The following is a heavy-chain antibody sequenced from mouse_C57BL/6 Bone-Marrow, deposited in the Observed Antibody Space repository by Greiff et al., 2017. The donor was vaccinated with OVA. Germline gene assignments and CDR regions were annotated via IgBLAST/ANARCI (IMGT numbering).Heavy chain of an antibody. J-gene: IGHJ2*01. V-gene: IGHV5-16*01. Sequence: EVKVVESEGGLVQPGSSMKLSCTASGFTFSDYYMAWVRQVPEKGLEWVANINYDGSSTYYLDSLKSRFIISRDNAKNILYLQMSSLKSEDTATYYGARDRGWLDYWGQGTTLTVSS. D-gene: IGHD2-3*01. CDR2: INYDGSST. CDR3: ARDRGWLDY. CDR1: GFTFSDYY.